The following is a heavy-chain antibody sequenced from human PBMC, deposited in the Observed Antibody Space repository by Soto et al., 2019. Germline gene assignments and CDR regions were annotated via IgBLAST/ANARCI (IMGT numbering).Heavy chain of an antibody. D-gene: IGHD2-15*01. J-gene: IGHJ4*02. CDR3: ARGAGYCSAGSCYNFDY. V-gene: IGHV5-51*01. CDR2: IWPGNSDT. Sequence: GESLKISCKGSGYDFFNYWIVWVRQMPGRGLEWMGMIWPGNSDTKYSPSFQGQVTISADKSIGTAYLQWSSLKAPDSALYYCARGAGYCSAGSCYNFDYRGQGALDTGSS. CDR1: GYDFFNYW.